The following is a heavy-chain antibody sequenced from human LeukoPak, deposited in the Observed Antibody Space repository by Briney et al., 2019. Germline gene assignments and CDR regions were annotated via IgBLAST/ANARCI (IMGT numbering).Heavy chain of an antibody. CDR3: ALYSGSYSLSGAFDF. J-gene: IGHJ3*01. Sequence: ASVKVSCKASGYTFTSYDINWVRQATGQGLEWMGWMNPDSNSTGYAQKFQGRVTIARNTSISTAYMELSSLRSEDTAVYYCALYSGSYSLSGAFDFWGQGTMVTVSS. D-gene: IGHD1-26*01. V-gene: IGHV1-8*02. CDR1: GYTFTSYD. CDR2: MNPDSNST.